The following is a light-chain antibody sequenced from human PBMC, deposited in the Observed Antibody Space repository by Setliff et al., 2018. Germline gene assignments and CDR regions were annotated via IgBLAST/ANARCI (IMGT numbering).Light chain of an antibody. CDR2: EVT. V-gene: IGLV2-14*01. CDR3: LSYTSETTHAL. Sequence: QSVLAQPAAVSGSPGQSIAISCTGTSSDVGGYDYVSWYQHHPGKAPKLMIFEVTKRPSGVSDRFSGSKSGNTASLTISGLQAEDEADYYCLSYTSETTHALFGGGTKVTVL. CDR1: SSDVGGYDY. J-gene: IGLJ2*01.